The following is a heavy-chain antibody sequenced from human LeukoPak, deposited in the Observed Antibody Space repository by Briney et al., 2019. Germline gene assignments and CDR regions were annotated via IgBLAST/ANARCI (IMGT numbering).Heavy chain of an antibody. CDR2: ISYDGSNK. D-gene: IGHD3-22*01. J-gene: IGHJ4*02. Sequence: PGGSLRLSCAASGFTFSSYAMHWVRQAPGKGLEWVAVISYDGSNKYYADSVKGRFTISRDNSKNTLYLQMNSLRAEDTAVYYCAGDHYYFRSSGYLSFLKRGDYFDYWGQGTLVTVSS. CDR1: GFTFSSYA. V-gene: IGHV3-30*04. CDR3: AGDHYYFRSSGYLSFLKRGDYFDY.